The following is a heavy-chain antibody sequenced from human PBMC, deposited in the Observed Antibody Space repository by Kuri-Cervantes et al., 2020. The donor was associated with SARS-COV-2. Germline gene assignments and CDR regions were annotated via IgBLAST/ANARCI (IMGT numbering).Heavy chain of an antibody. CDR2: IYSGGSST. CDR1: GFTFNSYS. Sequence: GGSLRLSCAASGFTFNSYSMNWVRQAPGKGLEWVSVIYSGGSSTYYADSVKGRFTISRDNSKNTLYPQMNSLRAEDTAVYYCAKDRGALDYWGQGTLVTVSS. D-gene: IGHD1-26*01. J-gene: IGHJ4*02. CDR3: AKDRGALDY. V-gene: IGHV3-23*03.